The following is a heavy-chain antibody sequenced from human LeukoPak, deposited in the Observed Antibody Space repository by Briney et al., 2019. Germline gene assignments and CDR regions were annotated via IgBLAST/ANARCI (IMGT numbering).Heavy chain of an antibody. CDR2: VNEPGKGK. J-gene: IGHJ4*02. D-gene: IGHD5-24*01. CDR1: GFTFNNYW. Sequence: PGGSLRLSCAASGFTFNNYWMSWVRQVPGKGLQGVGHVNEPGKGKQYVGSVKGRFTIPRDNATNLLYLQMEDLRAEDTATSFCARDDVEGFFDHWGQGTLVTVSS. V-gene: IGHV3-7*03. CDR3: ARDDVEGFFDH.